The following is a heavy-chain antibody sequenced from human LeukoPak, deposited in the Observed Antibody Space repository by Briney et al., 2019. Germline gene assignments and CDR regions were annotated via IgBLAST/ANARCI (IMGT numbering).Heavy chain of an antibody. CDR1: EYTFTGYS. CDR2: INPNSGGT. CDR3: VRESRLVAGTFYFDY. Sequence: ASVKVSCKASEYTFTGYSMHWVRQAPGQGLEWMGWINPNSGGTNYAQKFQGRVTMTGDTSISTAYMELSRLRSDDTAVYYCVRESRLVAGTFYFDYWGQGSLVTVSS. V-gene: IGHV1-2*02. D-gene: IGHD6-19*01. J-gene: IGHJ4*02.